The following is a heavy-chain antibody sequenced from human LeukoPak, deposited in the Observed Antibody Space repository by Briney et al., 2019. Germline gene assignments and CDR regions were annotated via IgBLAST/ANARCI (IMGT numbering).Heavy chain of an antibody. D-gene: IGHD1-20*01. Sequence: TGGSLRLSCAASGFIFDNYAMYWVRQAPGKGLEWVSSITWNSDKIKYADSVKGRFTISRDNAKNSLYLQMNSLGAEDTAVYYCARDGDIITGRGQNRWFDPWGQGTLVTVSS. V-gene: IGHV3-9*01. CDR3: ARDGDIITGRGQNRWFDP. J-gene: IGHJ5*02. CDR1: GFIFDNYA. CDR2: ITWNSDKI.